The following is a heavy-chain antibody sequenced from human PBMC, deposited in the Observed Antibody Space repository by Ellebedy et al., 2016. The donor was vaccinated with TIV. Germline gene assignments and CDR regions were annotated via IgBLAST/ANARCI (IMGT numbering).Heavy chain of an antibody. CDR3: AEDYTAYSNDV. V-gene: IGHV3-53*01. CDR1: GFTVSSSS. D-gene: IGHD5-18*01. Sequence: GESLKISCAASGFTVSSSSLTWVRQAPGKGLQWVSIIYTTGLITYADSVRGRFTISRDSSENTLYLQMNRLRADDTAVYYCAEDYTAYSNDVWGQGTLVTVSS. J-gene: IGHJ4*02. CDR2: IYTTGLI.